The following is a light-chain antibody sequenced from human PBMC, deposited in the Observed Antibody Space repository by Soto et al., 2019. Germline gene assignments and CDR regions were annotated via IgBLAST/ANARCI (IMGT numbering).Light chain of an antibody. Sequence: EIVLTQSPGTLSLSPGERATLSCRASQSVNSNYLGWYQQKPGQAPRLFIYGTSSRATGIPDRFSGSGSGTDFTLTISRLEPEDSAVYYCQQYVYSPPAFGGGTKVEIK. CDR1: QSVNSNY. CDR3: QQYVYSPPA. J-gene: IGKJ4*01. V-gene: IGKV3-20*01. CDR2: GTS.